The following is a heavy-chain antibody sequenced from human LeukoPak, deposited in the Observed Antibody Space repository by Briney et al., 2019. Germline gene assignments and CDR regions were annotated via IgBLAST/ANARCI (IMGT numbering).Heavy chain of an antibody. V-gene: IGHV4-59*01. CDR1: GGSISSYY. Sequence: SETLSLTCTVSGGSISSYYWSWVRQPPGKGLEWIGYIYYSGSTNYNASLKRRVTISVETSKNQFSLKLSSVTVVDTTVYYCARTPRNCYNYYFDYWGQGTLVTVSS. D-gene: IGHD1-1*01. J-gene: IGHJ4*02. CDR2: IYYSGST. CDR3: ARTPRNCYNYYFDY.